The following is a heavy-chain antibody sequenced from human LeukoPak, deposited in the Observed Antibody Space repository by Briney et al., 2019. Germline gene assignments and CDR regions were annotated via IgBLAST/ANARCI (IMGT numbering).Heavy chain of an antibody. CDR1: GFTFSNYA. CDR3: ATEVVVAASYFDY. D-gene: IGHD2-15*01. J-gene: IGHJ4*02. CDR2: ISTSGDST. V-gene: IGHV3-23*01. Sequence: PGGSLRLSCAASGFTFSNYAMSWVRQAPGKGLEWVSSISTSGDSTYYVDSVEGRFTISRDNSKNTLYLQMNSLRSEDTAVYYCATEVVVAASYFDYWGQGTLVTVSS.